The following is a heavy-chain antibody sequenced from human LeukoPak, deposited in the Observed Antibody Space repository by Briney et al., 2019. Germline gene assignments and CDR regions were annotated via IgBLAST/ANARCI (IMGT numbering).Heavy chain of an antibody. CDR2: ISDTGGGT. D-gene: IGHD3-22*01. V-gene: IGHV3-23*01. J-gene: IGHJ4*02. CDR1: GFTFSSSA. Sequence: PGGSLRLSCAASGFTFSSSAMSWVRQAPGKGLEWVSAISDTGGGTHYADSVKGRFTISRDNSKDTLYLQMNSLRAEDTAVYYCAKGIDSSGYYPFDHWGQGTLVTVSS. CDR3: AKGIDSSGYYPFDH.